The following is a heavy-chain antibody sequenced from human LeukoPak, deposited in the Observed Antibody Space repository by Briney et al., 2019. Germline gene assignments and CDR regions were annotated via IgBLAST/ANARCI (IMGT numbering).Heavy chain of an antibody. Sequence: GASVKVSCKASGYTFSNYGISWVRQAPGQGLEWMGWISTYNGNTNYAQKVQGRVTMTTDTSTSTAYMELRSLRSDDTAVYYCARGGYDILTGYEDHWGQGTLVTVSS. V-gene: IGHV1-18*01. CDR2: ISTYNGNT. CDR3: ARGGYDILTGYEDH. J-gene: IGHJ4*02. CDR1: GYTFSNYG. D-gene: IGHD3-9*01.